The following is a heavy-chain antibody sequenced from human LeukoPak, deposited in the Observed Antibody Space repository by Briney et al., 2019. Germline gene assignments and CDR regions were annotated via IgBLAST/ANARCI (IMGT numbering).Heavy chain of an antibody. Sequence: SETLSLTCTASGVSISSGGYYWSWIRQHPGKGLEWIGYIYYSGSTYYNPSLKSRVTISVDTSKNQFSLKLSSVTAADTAVYYCARDRYTVVSWYFDLWGRGTLVTVSS. CDR2: IYYSGST. V-gene: IGHV4-31*03. J-gene: IGHJ2*01. CDR1: GVSISSGGYY. CDR3: ARDRYTVVSWYFDL. D-gene: IGHD4-23*01.